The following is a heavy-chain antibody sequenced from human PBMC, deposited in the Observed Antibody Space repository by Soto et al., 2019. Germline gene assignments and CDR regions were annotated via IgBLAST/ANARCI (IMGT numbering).Heavy chain of an antibody. J-gene: IGHJ4*02. D-gene: IGHD1-26*01. CDR2: IFHSGST. CDR1: GGSISNSNW. Sequence: QVQLQESGPGLVKPSGTLSLTCAVFGGSISNSNWWTWVRQPPGKGLDWIGEIFHSGSTNYNSSLMGRVTISVDQDNNQFSLKLRSVTAADTAVHYCAHRAIVGAAIWGQGTLVTVSS. CDR3: AHRAIVGAAI. V-gene: IGHV4-4*02.